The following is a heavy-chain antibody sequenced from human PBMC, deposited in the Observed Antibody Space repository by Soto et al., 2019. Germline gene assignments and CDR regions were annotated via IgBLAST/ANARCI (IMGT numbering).Heavy chain of an antibody. CDR1: GFTFSSYD. CDR3: AREGWSGSYYRPHYYYYGMDV. J-gene: IGHJ6*02. V-gene: IGHV3-30-3*01. CDR2: ISYDGSNK. Sequence: GGSLRLSCAASGFTFSSYDMHWVRQAPGKGLEWVAVISYDGSNKYYADSVKGRFTISRDNSKNTLYLQMNSLRAEDTAVYYCAREGWSGSYYRPHYYYYGMDVWGQGTTVTVSS. D-gene: IGHD3-10*01.